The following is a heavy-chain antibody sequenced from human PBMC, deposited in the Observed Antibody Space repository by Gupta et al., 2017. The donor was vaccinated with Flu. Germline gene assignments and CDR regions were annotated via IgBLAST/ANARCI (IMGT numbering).Heavy chain of an antibody. Sequence: GSGGGLVQPGRSLRLSCTASGFTFGDYAVSWFRQAPGKGLQWVGFIRSKPYGGTTEYAASVKGRFTISRDDSRSIAYLQMNSLTTEDTAVYSCTRYSGHTSWYFDYWGQGTLVTVSS. CDR3: TRYSGHTSWYFDY. CDR1: GFTFGDYA. J-gene: IGHJ4*02. D-gene: IGHD1-26*01. V-gene: IGHV3-49*03. CDR2: IRSKPYGGTT.